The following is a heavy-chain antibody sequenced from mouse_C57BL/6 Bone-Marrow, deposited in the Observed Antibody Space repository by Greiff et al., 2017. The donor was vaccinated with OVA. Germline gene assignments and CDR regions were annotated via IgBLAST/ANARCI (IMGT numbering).Heavy chain of an antibody. Sequence: EVKLVESGGGLVQPGGSMKLSCVASGFTFSNYWMNWVRQSPEKGLEWVAQIRLKSDNYATHYAESVKGRFTISRDDSKSSVYLQMNNLRAEDTGIYYCTGGDGYPFAYWGQGTLVTVSA. D-gene: IGHD2-3*01. J-gene: IGHJ3*01. CDR2: IRLKSDNYAT. CDR1: GFTFSNYW. V-gene: IGHV6-3*01. CDR3: TGGDGYPFAY.